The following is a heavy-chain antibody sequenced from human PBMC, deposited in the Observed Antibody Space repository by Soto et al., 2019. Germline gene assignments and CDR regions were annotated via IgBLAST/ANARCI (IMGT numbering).Heavy chain of an antibody. J-gene: IGHJ6*02. CDR2: ISGSGGST. CDR3: AKDPISLEYSSSYYYYYGMDV. CDR1: GFTFSSYA. V-gene: IGHV3-23*01. D-gene: IGHD6-6*01. Sequence: EVQLLESGGGLVQPGGSLRLSCAASGFTFSSYAMSWVRQAPGKGLEWVPAISGSGGSTYYADSGKGRFTISRDNSKNTLYLQMNSLRAEDTAVYYCAKDPISLEYSSSYYYYYGMDVWGQGTTVTVSS.